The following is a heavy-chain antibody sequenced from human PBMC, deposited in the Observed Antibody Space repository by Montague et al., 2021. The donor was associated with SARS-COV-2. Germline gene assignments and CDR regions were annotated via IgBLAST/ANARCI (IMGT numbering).Heavy chain of an antibody. D-gene: IGHD3-9*01. Sequence: SETLSLTCAVYGGSFSGYYWSWIRQPPGKGLEWIGEINHSGSTKYKSSLKSRVTISADTSKKQFSLKMSSVTAADTAVYYCARGSVFRCYDFLTGSRSYFDYWGQGNLVTVSS. CDR3: ARGSVFRCYDFLTGSRSYFDY. J-gene: IGHJ4*02. CDR1: GGSFSGYY. V-gene: IGHV4-34*01. CDR2: INHSGST.